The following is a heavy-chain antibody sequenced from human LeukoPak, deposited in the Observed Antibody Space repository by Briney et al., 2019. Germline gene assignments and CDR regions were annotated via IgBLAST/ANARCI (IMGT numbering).Heavy chain of an antibody. Sequence: GGSLRLSCAASGFTFSNYGMTWVRQAPGKGLEWVSVISYGSGDSTYYADSVKGRFTISRDNSKNTVHLQMNSLRAEDTAVYYCAPRGIAAYWGQGTLVTVSS. CDR1: GFTFSNYG. V-gene: IGHV3-23*01. CDR2: ISYGSGDST. CDR3: APRGIAAY. J-gene: IGHJ4*02. D-gene: IGHD6-25*01.